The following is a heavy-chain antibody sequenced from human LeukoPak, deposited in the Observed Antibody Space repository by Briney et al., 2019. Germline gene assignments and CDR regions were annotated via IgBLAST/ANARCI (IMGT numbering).Heavy chain of an antibody. V-gene: IGHV3-11*01. Sequence: GGSLRLSCAASGFTFSDYYMSWIRQAPGKGLEWASYISSSGSTIYYADSVKGRFTISRDNAKNSLYLQMNSLRAEDTAVYYCVREDSIAAAGTLVYWGQGTLVTVSS. D-gene: IGHD6-13*01. J-gene: IGHJ4*02. CDR1: GFTFSDYY. CDR3: VREDSIAAAGTLVY. CDR2: ISSSGSTI.